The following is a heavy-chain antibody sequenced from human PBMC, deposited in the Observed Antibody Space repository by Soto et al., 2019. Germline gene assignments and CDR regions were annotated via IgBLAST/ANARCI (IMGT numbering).Heavy chain of an antibody. D-gene: IGHD2-21*02. CDR2: IYYDGSQK. Sequence: QVQLVEFGGGVVQPGRSLRLSCAASGFTFSSYTMHWVRQAPGKGLEWVALIYYDGSQKYYADSVKGRFTISRDNSKKMMNLDMNSLRTEDTAVYYCTRGGGNQLGDCYDNWGQGTLVTVSS. V-gene: IGHV3-30*04. CDR1: GFTFSSYT. J-gene: IGHJ4*02. CDR3: TRGGGNQLGDCYDN.